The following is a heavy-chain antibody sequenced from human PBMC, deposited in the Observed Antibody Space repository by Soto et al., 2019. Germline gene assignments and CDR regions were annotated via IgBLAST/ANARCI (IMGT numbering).Heavy chain of an antibody. CDR1: GFTFSSYD. D-gene: IGHD1-26*01. Sequence: HPGGSLRLSCAASGFTFSSYDMHWVRQATGKGLEWVSAIGTAGDTYYPGSVKGRFTISRENAKNSLYLQMNSLRAGDTAVYYCARAPRRIVGATTYYYYGMDVWGQGTTVTVSS. CDR3: ARAPRRIVGATTYYYYGMDV. CDR2: IGTAGDT. J-gene: IGHJ6*02. V-gene: IGHV3-13*01.